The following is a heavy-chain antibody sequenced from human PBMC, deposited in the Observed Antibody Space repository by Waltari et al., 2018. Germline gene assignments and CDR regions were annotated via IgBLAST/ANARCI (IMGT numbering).Heavy chain of an antibody. J-gene: IGHJ4*02. Sequence: QVQLQESGPGLVKPSETLSLTCTVSGGSISSYYWSWIRQPPGKGLGWIGYIYYSGSTNYHPSLKSRVTISVDTSKNQCSLKLSSVTAADTAVYYWARVPRYYDILTGYYSGYYFDYWGQGTLVTVSS. V-gene: IGHV4-59*01. CDR3: ARVPRYYDILTGYYSGYYFDY. CDR2: IYYSGST. CDR1: GGSISSYY. D-gene: IGHD3-9*01.